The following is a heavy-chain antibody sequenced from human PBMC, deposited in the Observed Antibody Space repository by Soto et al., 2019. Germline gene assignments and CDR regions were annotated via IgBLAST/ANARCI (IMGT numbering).Heavy chain of an antibody. CDR1: GISITSSY. V-gene: IGHV4-59*08. Sequence: LSLTCTVSGISITSSYWNWFRQSPGKGLEWIGQISDRGDINYNPPLESRVAISTDTSKNQVSLTLTAVNAADTAVYFCARGRHWFGPWGQGTQVTVSS. CDR2: ISDRGDI. CDR3: ARGRHWFGP. J-gene: IGHJ5*02.